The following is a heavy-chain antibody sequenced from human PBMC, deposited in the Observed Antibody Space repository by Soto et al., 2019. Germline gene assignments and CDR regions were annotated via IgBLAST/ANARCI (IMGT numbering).Heavy chain of an antibody. CDR2: IIPILGIA. J-gene: IGHJ5*02. CDR3: ASRNQYYYGSGIFS. D-gene: IGHD3-10*01. Sequence: GASVKLSCKACGGTFSSYTISWVRQAPGQGLEWMGRIIPILGIANYAQKFQGRVTITADKSTSTAYMELSSLRSEDTAVYYCASRNQYYYGSGIFSWGQGTLVTVSS. V-gene: IGHV1-69*02. CDR1: GGTFSSYT.